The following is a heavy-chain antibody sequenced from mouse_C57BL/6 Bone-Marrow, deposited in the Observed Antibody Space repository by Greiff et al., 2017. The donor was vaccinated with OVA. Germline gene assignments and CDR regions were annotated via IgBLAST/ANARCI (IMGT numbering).Heavy chain of an antibody. CDR1: GYSITSGYY. V-gene: IGHV3-6*01. J-gene: IGHJ4*01. CDR3: ARDGFSMDY. CDR2: ISYDGSN. Sequence: DVQLQASGPGLVKPSQSLSLTCSVTGYSITSGYYWNWIRQFPGNKLEWMGYISYDGSNNYNPSLKNRISITRDTSKNQFFLKLNSVTTEDTATYYCARDGFSMDYWGQGTSVTVSS.